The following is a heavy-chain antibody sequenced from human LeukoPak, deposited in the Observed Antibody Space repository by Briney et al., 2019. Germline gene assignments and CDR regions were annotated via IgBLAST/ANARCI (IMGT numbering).Heavy chain of an antibody. V-gene: IGHV3-23*01. CDR2: ISGSGGGT. CDR3: ARGVIREPGPFDY. J-gene: IGHJ4*02. Sequence: GGSLRLSCVASGFTFSNYAMSWVRQAPGKGLEWVSAISGSGGGTYYADSVKGRFTISRDNSKNTVNLQMNSLRAEDTAVYYCARGVIREPGPFDYWGQGTLVTVSS. CDR1: GFTFSNYA. D-gene: IGHD1-14*01.